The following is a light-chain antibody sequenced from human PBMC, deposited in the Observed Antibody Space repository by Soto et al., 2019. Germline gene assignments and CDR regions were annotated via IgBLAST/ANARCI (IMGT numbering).Light chain of an antibody. J-gene: IGKJ5*01. V-gene: IGKV1-5*01. CDR2: DAS. CDR1: QSISSW. Sequence: DSQMTQSASTLSASVGDQFTITCRASQSISSWLAWYQQKPGKAPKLLIYDASSLESGVPSRFSGSGSGTEFTLTISSLQPDDFATYFCQQYNSYPITFGQGTRLEIK. CDR3: QQYNSYPIT.